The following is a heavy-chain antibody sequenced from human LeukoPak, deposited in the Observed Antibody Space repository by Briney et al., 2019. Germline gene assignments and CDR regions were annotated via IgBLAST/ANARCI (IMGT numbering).Heavy chain of an antibody. CDR1: GYTFTGYY. CDR2: INPNSGGT. CDR3: ARQDLRGYSYGRSYYYYGMDV. D-gene: IGHD5-18*01. J-gene: IGHJ6*02. Sequence: GASVKVSCKASGYTFTGYYMHWVRQAPGQGLEWMGWINPNSGGTNYAQKFQGWVTMTRDTSISTAYMELSRLRSDDTAVYYCARQDLRGYSYGRSYYYYGMDVWGQGTTVTVSS. V-gene: IGHV1-2*04.